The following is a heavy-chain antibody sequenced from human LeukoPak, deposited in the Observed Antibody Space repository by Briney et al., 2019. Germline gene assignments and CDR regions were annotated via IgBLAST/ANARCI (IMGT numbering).Heavy chain of an antibody. J-gene: IGHJ3*02. V-gene: IGHV3-53*01. CDR3: ARLSSGWHHAFDI. Sequence: GGSLRLSCAASGFTVSSNYMSWVRQAPGKGLEWVSVIYSGGSTYYADSVKGRFTISRDNSKNTLYPQMNSLRAEDTAVYYCARLSSGWHHAFDIWGQGTMVTVSS. D-gene: IGHD6-19*01. CDR2: IYSGGST. CDR1: GFTVSSNY.